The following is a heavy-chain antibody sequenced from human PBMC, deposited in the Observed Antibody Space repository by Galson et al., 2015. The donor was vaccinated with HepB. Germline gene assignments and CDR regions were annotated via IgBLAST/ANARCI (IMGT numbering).Heavy chain of an antibody. CDR3: ARDEGLAVAGSGTGSDY. CDR2: ISAYNGNT. J-gene: IGHJ4*02. D-gene: IGHD6-19*01. V-gene: IGHV1-18*01. Sequence: SVKVSCKASGYTFTSYGISWVRQAPGQGLEWMGWISAYNGNTNYAQNLQGRVTMSTDTSTGTAYMELRSLRSDDTAVYYCARDEGLAVAGSGTGSDYWGQGTLVTVSS. CDR1: GYTFTSYG.